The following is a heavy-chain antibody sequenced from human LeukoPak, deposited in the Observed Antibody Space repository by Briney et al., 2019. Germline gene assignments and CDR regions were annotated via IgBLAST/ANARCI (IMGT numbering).Heavy chain of an antibody. CDR1: GGSISTSTYY. J-gene: IGHJ2*01. Sequence: SETLSLTCTVSGGSISTSTYYWGWIRQPPGKGLEWIGSISYSGSTYNNPSLKSRVTISVDTSKNHVSLKLSSVTAPDTAVYYCARRVYSGSYNWYFDLWGRGTLVTVSS. D-gene: IGHD1-26*01. CDR3: ARRVYSGSYNWYFDL. V-gene: IGHV4-39*01. CDR2: ISYSGST.